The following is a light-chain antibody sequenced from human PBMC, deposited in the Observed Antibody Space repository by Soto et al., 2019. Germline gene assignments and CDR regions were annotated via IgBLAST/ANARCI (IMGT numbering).Light chain of an antibody. CDR1: RSNIGSNT. V-gene: IGLV1-44*01. J-gene: IGLJ1*01. Sequence: QSVLTQPPSASGTPGQRVTISCSGSRSNIGSNTVNWYQQLPGAAPKLLIYSNNHRPSGVPDRFSCSKTGTSASLATSGLQSEDEADYYCGAWDDSLNGPVFGTGTKLTVL. CDR2: SNN. CDR3: GAWDDSLNGPV.